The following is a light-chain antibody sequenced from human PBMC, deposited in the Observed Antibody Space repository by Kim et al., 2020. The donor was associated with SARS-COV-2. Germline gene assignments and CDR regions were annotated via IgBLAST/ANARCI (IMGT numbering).Light chain of an antibody. CDR3: QSYDSSLSGSKV. CDR1: SSNIGAGYD. Sequence: QSVLTQPPSVSGAPGQRVTISCTGSSSNIGAGYDVHWYQQLPGKAPTLLIHGNTNRPSGVPDRFSDSKSGTSASLAITGLQAEDEADYYCQSYDSSLSGSKVFGGGTQLTVL. V-gene: IGLV1-40*01. J-gene: IGLJ2*01. CDR2: GNT.